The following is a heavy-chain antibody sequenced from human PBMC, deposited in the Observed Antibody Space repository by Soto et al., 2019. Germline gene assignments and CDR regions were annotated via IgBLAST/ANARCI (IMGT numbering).Heavy chain of an antibody. CDR1: GYTFTSYG. Sequence: SVKVSCKASGYTFTSYGISWVRQAPGQGLEWMGWISAYNGNTNYAQKLQGRVTMTTDTSTSTAYMELRSLRSDDTAVYYCARYYDFWSGYYYFDYWGQGTLVTVSS. J-gene: IGHJ4*02. V-gene: IGHV1-18*04. CDR2: ISAYNGNT. CDR3: ARYYDFWSGYYYFDY. D-gene: IGHD3-3*01.